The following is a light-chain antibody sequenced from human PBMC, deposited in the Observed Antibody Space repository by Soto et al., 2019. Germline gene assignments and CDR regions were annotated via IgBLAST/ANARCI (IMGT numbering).Light chain of an antibody. V-gene: IGKV3-15*01. CDR2: AAS. CDR3: KQYNNWPGT. J-gene: IGKJ1*01. Sequence: EIVLTQSPATLSVSPGEGATLSCRASQSIDGNLAWYQQRPGQAPRLLINAASTRATGVPARFSGSGSGTDFTLTIRSLQSEDFAVYYCKQYNNWPGTFGQGTKVDIK. CDR1: QSIDGN.